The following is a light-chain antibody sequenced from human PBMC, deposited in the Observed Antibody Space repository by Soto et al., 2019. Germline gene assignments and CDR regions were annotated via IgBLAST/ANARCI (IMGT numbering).Light chain of an antibody. CDR1: QSVSSSY. V-gene: IGKV3-20*01. CDR3: QQYGSP. J-gene: IGKJ4*01. CDR2: GAS. Sequence: EIVLTQSPGTLSLSPGERDTLSCRASQSVSSSYLAWYQQKPGQAPRLLIYGASSRATGIPDRFSGSGSGTDFTLTISRLEPEDFAVYYCQQYGSPFGGGTKVDIK.